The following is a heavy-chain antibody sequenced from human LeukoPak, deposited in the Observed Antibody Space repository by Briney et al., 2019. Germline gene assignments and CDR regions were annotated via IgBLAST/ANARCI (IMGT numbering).Heavy chain of an antibody. CDR1: GYTFTGYY. CDR3: ARDPIFGVVPKWFDP. CDR2: INPKSGGT. V-gene: IGHV1-2*02. D-gene: IGHD3-3*02. Sequence: ASVKVSCKASGYTFTGYYMHWVRQAPGQGLEWMGWINPKSGGTKYAQKFQGRVTMTRDTSISTAYMELSRLRSNDTAVYYCARDPIFGVVPKWFDPWGQGTLVTVSS. J-gene: IGHJ5*02.